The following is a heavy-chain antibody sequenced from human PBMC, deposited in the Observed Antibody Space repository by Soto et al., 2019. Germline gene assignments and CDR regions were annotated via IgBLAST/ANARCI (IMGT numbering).Heavy chain of an antibody. CDR2: IYDSGST. CDR3: AREVIPLTTDCYFDL. J-gene: IGHJ2*01. CDR1: GGSISGGVGGLYY. D-gene: IGHD4-17*01. Sequence: QLQLRESGPGLVKPSETLSLTCTVSGGSISGGVGGLYYWSWIRQPPGKGLEWIGYIYDSGSTYFDPALTRRVTISVDPAKNQFSLRLSSVTAADTAVYYCAREVIPLTTDCYFDLWGRGTLVTVSS. V-gene: IGHV4-30-4*01.